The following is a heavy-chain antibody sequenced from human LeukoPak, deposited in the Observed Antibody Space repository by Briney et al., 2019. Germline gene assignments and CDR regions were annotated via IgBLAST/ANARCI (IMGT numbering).Heavy chain of an antibody. V-gene: IGHV1-46*01. J-gene: IGHJ3*02. CDR3: ASFREIWEGESSGYYFNAFDI. Sequence: GASVKVSCKASGYTFTSYYMHWVRQAPGQGLERMGIINPSGGSTSYAQKFQGRVTMTRDTSTSTVYMELSSLRSEDTAVYYCASFREIWEGESSGYYFNAFDIWGQGTMVTVSS. D-gene: IGHD3-22*01. CDR2: INPSGGST. CDR1: GYTFTSYY.